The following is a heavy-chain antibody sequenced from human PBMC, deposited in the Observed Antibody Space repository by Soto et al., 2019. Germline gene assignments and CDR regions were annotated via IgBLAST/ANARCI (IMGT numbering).Heavy chain of an antibody. CDR2: ISKSGGGT. CDR1: GFTFSNYA. CDR3: AKTRSLLDY. Sequence: EVQLLESGGGLVQPGGSLRLSCAASGFTFSNYAMSWVRQAPGKGLEWVSSISKSGGGTYYADSVKGRFTISRDNSKNTLYLQMISLKAEVTAVYSCAKTRSLLDYWGQGTLVSVSS. J-gene: IGHJ4*02. V-gene: IGHV3-23*01. D-gene: IGHD6-13*01.